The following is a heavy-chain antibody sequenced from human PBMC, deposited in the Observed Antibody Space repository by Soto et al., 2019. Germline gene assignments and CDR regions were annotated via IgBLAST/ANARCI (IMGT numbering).Heavy chain of an antibody. V-gene: IGHV3-23*01. J-gene: IGHJ4*01. D-gene: IGHD4-4*01. Sequence: GGLRRLSCAASGFTFSIYAMSWVRQAPVKGLDWVSAISGSGGSTYYADSVKGRLNISRDNSKKTLYLQMNSLRAEDTAVYYCATLQSVDGPSYEYWGHGTLDTVSS. CDR2: ISGSGGST. CDR1: GFTFSIYA. CDR3: ATLQSVDGPSYEY.